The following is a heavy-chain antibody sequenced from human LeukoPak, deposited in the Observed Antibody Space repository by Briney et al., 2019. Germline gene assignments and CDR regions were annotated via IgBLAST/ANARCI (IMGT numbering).Heavy chain of an antibody. CDR2: IIPILGIA. J-gene: IGHJ4*02. Sequence: SVKVSCKASGGTFSSYAISWVRQAPGQGLEWMGRIIPILGIANYAQKFQGRVTITADKSTSTAYMELSSLRSEDTAVYYCTRARGYNWNDPSDYWGQGTLVTVSS. CDR3: TRARGYNWNDPSDY. V-gene: IGHV1-69*04. CDR1: GGTFSSYA. D-gene: IGHD1-1*01.